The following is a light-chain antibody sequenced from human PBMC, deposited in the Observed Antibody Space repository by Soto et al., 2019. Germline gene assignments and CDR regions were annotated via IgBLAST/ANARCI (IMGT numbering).Light chain of an antibody. CDR3: QQCYNNPT. CDR2: AAS. Sequence: DIQMTQSPSSLSASVGDRVTITCRASQSIDSYLTWYQQKPGKAPKLLIYAASSLQSGVPSRFSGSGSGTDFTLTISSLQPEDFATYYCQQCYNNPTFGPGTRVNIK. CDR1: QSIDSY. V-gene: IGKV1-39*01. J-gene: IGKJ3*01.